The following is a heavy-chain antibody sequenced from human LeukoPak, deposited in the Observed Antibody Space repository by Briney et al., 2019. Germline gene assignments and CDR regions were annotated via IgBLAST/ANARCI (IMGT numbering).Heavy chain of an antibody. CDR3: AKRGVVIRGILVIGYHQEAYHYDF. CDR2: ISERGGGT. J-gene: IGHJ4*02. CDR1: GISLSNYG. D-gene: IGHD3-10*01. V-gene: IGHV3-23*01. Sequence: GGSLTLSCVVSGISLSNYGMTWVRQAPGKGLEWVSYISERGGGTRYADSVKGRFTISRDTSLNTLYLQMNNLRAEDTAVYFCAKRGVVIRGILVIGYHQEAYHYDFWGQGVMVTVSS.